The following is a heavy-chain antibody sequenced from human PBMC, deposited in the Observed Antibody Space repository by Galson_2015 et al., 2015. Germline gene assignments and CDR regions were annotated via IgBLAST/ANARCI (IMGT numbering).Heavy chain of an antibody. J-gene: IGHJ6*02. CDR1: GFTFSSYS. CDR2: ISSSSSYI. D-gene: IGHD5-18*01. CDR3: ARDEAVRGGYSYADWLLHYYYYGMDV. Sequence: SLRLSCAASGFTFSSYSMNWVRQAPGKGLEWVSSISSSSSYIYYADSVKGRFTISRDNAKNSLYLQMNSLRAEDTAVYYCARDEAVRGGYSYADWLLHYYYYGMDVWGQGTTVTVSS. V-gene: IGHV3-21*01.